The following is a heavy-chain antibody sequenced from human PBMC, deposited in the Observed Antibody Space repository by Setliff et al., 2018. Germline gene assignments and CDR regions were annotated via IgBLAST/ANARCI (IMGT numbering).Heavy chain of an antibody. CDR2: IYYRGDT. V-gene: IGHV4-39*01. D-gene: IGHD1-1*01. CDR3: ARTGTYRYFDY. Sequence: SETLSFTCTVPGASLSSGTYYWGWIRQPPGKGLEWIGRIYYRGDTYYNASLKGRLTISVDTAQNQFSLRLTSVTAADTAVYYCARTGTYRYFDYWGQGALVTVSS. J-gene: IGHJ4*02. CDR1: GASLSSGTYY.